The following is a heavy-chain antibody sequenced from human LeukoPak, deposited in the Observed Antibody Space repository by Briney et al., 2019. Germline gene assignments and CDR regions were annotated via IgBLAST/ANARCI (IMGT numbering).Heavy chain of an antibody. Sequence: SETLSLTCTVSGGSISSSSYYWGWIRQPPGKGLEWIGSIYYSGGTYYNPSLKSRVTISVDTSKNQFSLKLSSVTAADTAVYYCARWATAANGGFDYWGQGTLVTVSS. V-gene: IGHV4-39*01. D-gene: IGHD2-2*01. CDR3: ARWATAANGGFDY. CDR2: IYYSGGT. J-gene: IGHJ4*02. CDR1: GGSISSSSYY.